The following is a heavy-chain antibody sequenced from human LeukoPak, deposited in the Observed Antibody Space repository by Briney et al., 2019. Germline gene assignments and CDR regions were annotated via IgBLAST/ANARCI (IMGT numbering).Heavy chain of an antibody. Sequence: GGSLRLSCAASGFTFSSYGMHWVRQAPGKGLEWVSSITSSSSHIFYADSVKGRFTISRDNAKNSLYLQMNRLRVEDTAVYYCAREMVAVAARSDYWGQGTLVTVSS. CDR1: GFTFSSYG. CDR2: ITSSSSHI. V-gene: IGHV3-21*01. CDR3: AREMVAVAARSDY. J-gene: IGHJ4*02. D-gene: IGHD6-19*01.